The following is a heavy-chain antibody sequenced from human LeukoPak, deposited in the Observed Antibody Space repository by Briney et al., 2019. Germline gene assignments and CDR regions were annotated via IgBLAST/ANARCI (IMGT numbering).Heavy chain of an antibody. V-gene: IGHV4-59*01. CDR3: ARWVAAASIDY. D-gene: IGHD6-13*01. J-gene: IGHJ4*02. CDR2: IDYSGST. Sequence: PSETLSPTCTVSGGSISTYYWSWIRQSPGKGLECIGYIDYSGSTNYNPSLKSRVTMSVDTSKNQFSLKLSSVTAADTAVYYCARWVAAASIDYWGQGTLVTVSS. CDR1: GGSISTYY.